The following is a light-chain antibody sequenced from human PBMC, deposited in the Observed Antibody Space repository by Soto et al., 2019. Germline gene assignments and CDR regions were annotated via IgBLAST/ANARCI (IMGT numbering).Light chain of an antibody. V-gene: IGLV2-14*03. CDR3: SSYTRSNTGV. CDR2: DVS. CDR1: SSDVGGYNY. J-gene: IGLJ3*02. Sequence: QSALTQPASVSGSPGQSITISCTGTSSDVGGYNYVSWYQQHPGKAPKLMIYDVSNRPSGVSNRFSGSKSGNTASLTISGLQTEDEADYYCSSYTRSNTGVFGGGTKVTVL.